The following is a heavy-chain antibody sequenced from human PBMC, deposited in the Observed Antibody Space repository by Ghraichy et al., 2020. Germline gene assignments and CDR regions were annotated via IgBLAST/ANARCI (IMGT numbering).Heavy chain of an antibody. D-gene: IGHD5-24*01. CDR2: ISAGSDYI. Sequence: GALRLSCAASGFTFSRYAMDWVRLAPGKGLEWVSYISAGSDYIQYADSVKGRFTVSRDNAKNTLYLQMNSLRAEDTAVYYLASDPSFGRDLFYFFDNWGQGTLVTVSS. V-gene: IGHV3-21*05. J-gene: IGHJ4*02. CDR1: GFTFSRYA. CDR3: ASDPSFGRDLFYFFDN.